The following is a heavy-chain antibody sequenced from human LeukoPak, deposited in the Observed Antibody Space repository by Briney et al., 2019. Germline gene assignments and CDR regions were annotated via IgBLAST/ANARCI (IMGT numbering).Heavy chain of an antibody. CDR2: IYYSGST. CDR1: GGSTSSSSYY. Sequence: SETLSLTCTVSGGSTSSSSYYWGWIRQPPGKGLEWIGTIYYSGSTYYNTSLKSRVTISVDTSKNQFSLKLSSVTAADTAVYYCARDFNYYMDVWGKGTTVTVSS. J-gene: IGHJ6*03. CDR3: ARDFNYYMDV. V-gene: IGHV4-39*07.